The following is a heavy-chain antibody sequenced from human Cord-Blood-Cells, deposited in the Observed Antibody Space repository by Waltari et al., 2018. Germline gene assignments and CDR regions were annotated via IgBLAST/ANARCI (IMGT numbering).Heavy chain of an antibody. V-gene: IGHV5-51*01. CDR1: GYSSTSYW. J-gene: IGHJ4*02. D-gene: IGHD4-17*01. CDR3: ARQVGDYGDYGGYFDY. CDR2: IYPGDSDT. Sequence: EVQLVQSGAEVKKPREYLKISCKGSGYSSTSYWIGWVRQLPGKGLEWMGIIYPGDSDTRYSPSFQGQVTISADKSISTAYLQWSSLKASDTAMYYCARQVGDYGDYGGYFDYWGQGTLVTVSS.